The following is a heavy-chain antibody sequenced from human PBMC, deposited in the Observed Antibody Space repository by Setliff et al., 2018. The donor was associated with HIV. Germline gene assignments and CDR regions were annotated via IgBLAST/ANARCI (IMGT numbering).Heavy chain of an antibody. Sequence: PSETLSLTCVVSDDSFSNYDWTWIRQPPGKALQWIGYISSSGTTNYNPSLRSRVTISIETSNTHFSLWLRSVTAADTATYFCARLGGAIDDGGSSLRLDFWGQGMLVTVSS. J-gene: IGHJ4*02. CDR1: DDSFSNYD. V-gene: IGHV4-4*09. CDR3: ARLGGAIDDGGSSLRLDF. CDR2: ISSSGTT. D-gene: IGHD2-15*01.